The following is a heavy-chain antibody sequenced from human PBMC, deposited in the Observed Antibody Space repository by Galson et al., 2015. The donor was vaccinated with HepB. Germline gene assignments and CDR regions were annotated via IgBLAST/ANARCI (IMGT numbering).Heavy chain of an antibody. J-gene: IGHJ4*02. CDR2: ISSSSSTI. CDR3: ARDGEVVPAAIVLFFDY. D-gene: IGHD2-2*01. V-gene: IGHV3-48*01. CDR1: GFTFSSYS. Sequence: SLRLSCAASGFTFSSYSMNWVRQAPGKGLEWVSYISSSSSTIYYADSVKGRFTISRDNAKNSLYLQMNSLRAEDTAVYYCARDGEVVPAAIVLFFDYWGQGTLVTVSS.